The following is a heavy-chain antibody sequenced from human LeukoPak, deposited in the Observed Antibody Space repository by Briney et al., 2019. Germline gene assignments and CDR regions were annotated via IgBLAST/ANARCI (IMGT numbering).Heavy chain of an antibody. CDR1: GYTFTTYW. Sequence: GESLKISCKVSGYTFTTYWIGWVRQMPGKGLEWMGIIYPADSDTRYSPSFQGQVTISADKSISTAYLQWSSLKASDTAMYYCARPGGAAAGSFDYWGQGTLVTVSS. V-gene: IGHV5-51*01. CDR2: IYPADSDT. J-gene: IGHJ4*02. CDR3: ARPGGAAAGSFDY. D-gene: IGHD6-13*01.